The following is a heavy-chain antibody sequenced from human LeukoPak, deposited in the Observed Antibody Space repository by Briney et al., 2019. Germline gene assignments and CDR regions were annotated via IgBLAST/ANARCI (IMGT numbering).Heavy chain of an antibody. Sequence: GASGKVSCKGPGYTFSSYGISWVRQAPGQGLEWMGWTSTYNGNTNYAQKLQGRVTMTTDTSTSTAYMELRSRRTDDTAVYYCARVDEDGFDYWGQGTLVTVSS. J-gene: IGHJ4*02. CDR2: TSTYNGNT. CDR1: GYTFSSYG. V-gene: IGHV1-18*01. CDR3: ARVDEDGFDY.